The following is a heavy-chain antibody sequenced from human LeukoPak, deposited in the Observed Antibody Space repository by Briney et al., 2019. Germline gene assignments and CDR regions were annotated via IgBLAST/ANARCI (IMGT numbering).Heavy chain of an antibody. CDR3: AREGGEGNFDY. CDR1: GGSFSSYY. D-gene: IGHD2-15*01. J-gene: IGHJ4*02. CDR2: IYYSGST. V-gene: IGHV4-59*01. Sequence: SQTLSLTCTVSGGSFSSYYWSWIGQPPGKGLEWNGYIYYSGSTNYNPSLKSRVTISVDTSNNQFSLRLNSVTAANTAVYYCAREGGEGNFDYWGQGTLVTVSS.